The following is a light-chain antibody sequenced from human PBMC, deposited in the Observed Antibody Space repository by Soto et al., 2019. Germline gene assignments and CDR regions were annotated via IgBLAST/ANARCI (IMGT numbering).Light chain of an antibody. CDR1: QSVSNNY. V-gene: IGKV3-20*01. CDR3: QQYANSPLLT. Sequence: EIVLTQSPGTLSLSPGERATLSCRAIQSVSNNYLAWYQQKPGQAPRLLIYGASNRATGIPDRFSGSGSGTDFTLSISRLEPEDFAVYYCQQYANSPLLTFGGGTKVDIK. CDR2: GAS. J-gene: IGKJ4*01.